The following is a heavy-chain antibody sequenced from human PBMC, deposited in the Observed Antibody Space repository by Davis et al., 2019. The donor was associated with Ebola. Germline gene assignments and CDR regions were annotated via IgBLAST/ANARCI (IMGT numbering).Heavy chain of an antibody. V-gene: IGHV3-23*01. J-gene: IGHJ4*02. Sequence: PGGSLRLSCAASGFTFDDYAMHWVRQAPGKGLEWVSGISGSGGSTYYADSVKGRFTISRDNSKNTLYLQMNSLRAEDTAVYYCAKCYYDSSGYYYVPFDYWGQGTLVTVSS. CDR2: ISGSGGST. D-gene: IGHD3-22*01. CDR3: AKCYYDSSGYYYVPFDY. CDR1: GFTFDDYA.